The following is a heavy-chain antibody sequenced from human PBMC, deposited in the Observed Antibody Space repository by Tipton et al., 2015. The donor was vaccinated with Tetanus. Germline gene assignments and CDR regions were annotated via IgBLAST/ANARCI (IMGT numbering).Heavy chain of an antibody. CDR2: ISYDGSNK. D-gene: IGHD1-7*01. CDR1: GFTFSSYG. Sequence: SLRLSCAASGFTFSSYGMHWVRQAPGKGLEWVAVISYDGSNKYYADSVKGRFTISRDNSKNTLYLQMNSLRAEDTAVYYCAKSSYYYGMDVWGQGTTVTVSS. CDR3: AKSSYYYGMDV. J-gene: IGHJ6*02. V-gene: IGHV3-30*18.